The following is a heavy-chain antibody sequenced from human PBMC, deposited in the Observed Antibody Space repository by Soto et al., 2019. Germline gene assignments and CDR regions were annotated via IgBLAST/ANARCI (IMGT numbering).Heavy chain of an antibody. Sequence: PGGSLRLSCAASGFTFSSYSMNWVRRAPGKGLEWVSSISSSSSYIYYADSVKGRFTISRDNAKNSLYLQMNSLRAEDTAVYYCARSTFLITIFGVVTLNWFDPWGQGTLVTVSS. D-gene: IGHD3-3*01. J-gene: IGHJ5*02. V-gene: IGHV3-21*01. CDR1: GFTFSSYS. CDR2: ISSSSSYI. CDR3: ARSTFLITIFGVVTLNWFDP.